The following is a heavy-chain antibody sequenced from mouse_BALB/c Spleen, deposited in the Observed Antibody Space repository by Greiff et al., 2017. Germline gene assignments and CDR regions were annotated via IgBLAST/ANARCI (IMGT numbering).Heavy chain of an antibody. J-gene: IGHJ4*01. CDR1: GFNIKDTY. CDR3: AITTVVATDYYAMDY. Sequence: DVQLQESGAELVKPGASVKLSCTASGFNIKDTYMHWVKQRPEQGLEWIGRIDPANGNTKYDPKFQGKATITADTSSNTAYLQLSSLTSEDTAVYYCAITTVVATDYYAMDYWGQGTSVTVSS. D-gene: IGHD1-1*01. CDR2: IDPANGNT. V-gene: IGHV14-3*02.